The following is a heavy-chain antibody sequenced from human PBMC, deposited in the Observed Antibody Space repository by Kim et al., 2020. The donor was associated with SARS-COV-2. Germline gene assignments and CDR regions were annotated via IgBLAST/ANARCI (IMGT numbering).Heavy chain of an antibody. V-gene: IGHV1-69*06. Sequence: SVKVSCKASGGIFSSYTINWVRQAPGQGLEWMGGIIPVFGTPNYAQKFQGRVTITADKSTRTVYMELSSLRSEDTAVYYCARDPGFDSSGYLDFDFWGRGTLDTVSS. D-gene: IGHD3-22*01. CDR3: ARDPGFDSSGYLDFDF. CDR1: GGIFSSYT. CDR2: IIPVFGTP. J-gene: IGHJ4*02.